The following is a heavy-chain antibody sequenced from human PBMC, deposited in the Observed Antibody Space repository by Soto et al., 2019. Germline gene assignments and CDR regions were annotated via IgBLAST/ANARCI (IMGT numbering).Heavy chain of an antibody. V-gene: IGHV3-7*01. CDR3: AIQPAP. CDR1: GFTFGSYS. J-gene: IGHJ5*02. Sequence: GGSLRLSCAASGFTFGSYSMSWVRQSPEKGLEWVGNINEDGSMKFYVDYVKGRFSISRDNAKNLLYLQMDSLRVEDTAVYYCAIQPAPWGQGTLVTVPQ. CDR2: INEDGSMK.